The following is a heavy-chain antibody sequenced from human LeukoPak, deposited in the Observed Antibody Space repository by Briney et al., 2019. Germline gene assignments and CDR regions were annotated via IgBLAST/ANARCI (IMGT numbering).Heavy chain of an antibody. V-gene: IGHV3-7*03. CDR1: GFPFNAYW. J-gene: IGHJ4*02. D-gene: IGHD6-13*01. CDR2: IRQDGDTK. Sequence: GGTLRLSCAASGFPFNAYWMTWVRQAPGKGLEWVANIRQDGDTKYYVDSVKGRFTISRDNAMNSLYLQMNSLRAEDTAIYYCARSLPYGTTWYGRSDFWGQGTLVTVSS. CDR3: ARSLPYGTTWYGRSDF.